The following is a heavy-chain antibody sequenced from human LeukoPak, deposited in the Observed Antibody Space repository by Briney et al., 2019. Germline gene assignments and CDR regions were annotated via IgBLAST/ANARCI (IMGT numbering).Heavy chain of an antibody. V-gene: IGHV3-30*03. Sequence: GGSLRLSCAASGFTFSHYGIHWVRQAPGKGLEWVAVISYDGSNRYYGDSVKGRFTISRDSSKNMLYLQMNSLRAEDTAVYYCARAVRSCSATRCISINSFDYWGQGTLVAVSS. CDR1: GFTFSHYG. J-gene: IGHJ4*02. D-gene: IGHD2-15*01. CDR3: ARAVRSCSATRCISINSFDY. CDR2: ISYDGSNR.